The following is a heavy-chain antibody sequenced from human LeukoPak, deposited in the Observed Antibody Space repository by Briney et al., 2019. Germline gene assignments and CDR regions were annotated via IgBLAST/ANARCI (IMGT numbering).Heavy chain of an antibody. Sequence: SETLSLTCTVSGGSISSGGYYWSWIRQHPGKGLEWIGYIYYSGSTYYSPSLKSRVTISVDTSKNQFSLKLSSVTAADTAVYYCARDRPPGDVVVPAPSDPWGQGTLVTVSS. CDR3: ARDRPPGDVVVPAPSDP. CDR2: IYYSGST. D-gene: IGHD2-2*01. CDR1: GGSISSGGYY. V-gene: IGHV4-31*03. J-gene: IGHJ5*02.